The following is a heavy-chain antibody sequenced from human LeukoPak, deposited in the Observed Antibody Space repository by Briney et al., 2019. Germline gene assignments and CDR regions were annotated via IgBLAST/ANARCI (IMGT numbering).Heavy chain of an antibody. Sequence: GRSLRLSCAASGFTFSSYAMHWVRQAPGKGLEWVAVISYDGSNKYYADSVKGRFTISRDNSKNTLYLQMNSLRAEDTAVYYCAKTLGYCSSTSCHYYYYYYMDVWGKGTTVTVSS. J-gene: IGHJ6*03. CDR1: GFTFSSYA. V-gene: IGHV3-30-3*01. CDR2: ISYDGSNK. CDR3: AKTLGYCSSTSCHYYYYYYMDV. D-gene: IGHD2-2*01.